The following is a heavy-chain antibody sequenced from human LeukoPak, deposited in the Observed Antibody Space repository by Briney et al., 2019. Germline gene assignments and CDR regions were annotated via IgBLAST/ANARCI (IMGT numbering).Heavy chain of an antibody. D-gene: IGHD5-12*01. CDR3: ARSLRVATRGLFDY. Sequence: SETLSLTCTVSGGSISSSSYYWGWIRQPPGKGLEWIGYIYYSGSTNYNPSLKSRVTISVDTSKNQFSLKLNSVTAADTAVYYCARSLRVATRGLFDYWGQGTLVTVSS. CDR1: GGSISSSSYY. J-gene: IGHJ4*02. CDR2: IYYSGST. V-gene: IGHV4-61*05.